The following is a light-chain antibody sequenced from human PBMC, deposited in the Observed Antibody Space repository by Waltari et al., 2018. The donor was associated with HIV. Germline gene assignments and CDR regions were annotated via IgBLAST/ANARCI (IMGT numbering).Light chain of an antibody. Sequence: QSVLTQPASVSGSPGQSITISCPGTNDYIRSYIYVRWYQQHPGKAPKLLMYDVSSRPSGVSDRFSGSKSGHTASLTISGIQTEDEAHYYCTSYTSLTTVVFGGGTKLTVL. CDR3: TSYTSLTTVV. CDR2: DVS. V-gene: IGLV2-14*03. CDR1: NDYIRSYIY. J-gene: IGLJ2*01.